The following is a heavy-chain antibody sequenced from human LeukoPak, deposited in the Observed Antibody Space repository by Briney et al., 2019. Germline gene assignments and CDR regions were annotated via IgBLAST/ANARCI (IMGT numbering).Heavy chain of an antibody. CDR1: GFTFSSCG. D-gene: IGHD3-10*01. J-gene: IGHJ4*02. CDR2: ITYDGDTT. V-gene: IGHV3-30*18. Sequence: GGSLRLSCAASGFTFSSCGMHWVRQAPGKGLEWVAVITYDGDTTYFEDSVKGRFTISRDTSKSTLYLQMNSLGAEDTAIYYCVKEQGSGSYRTADYWGQGTLVTVSS. CDR3: VKEQGSGSYRTADY.